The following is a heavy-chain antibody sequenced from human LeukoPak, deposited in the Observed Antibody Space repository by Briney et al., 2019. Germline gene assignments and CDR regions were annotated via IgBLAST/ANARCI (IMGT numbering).Heavy chain of an antibody. CDR3: ARRWVKYYGDYGEGGYLDY. Sequence: GESLKISCKGSGYNFTTNWIGWVRQMPGKGLEWMGIIYPGDSYTRYSPSFQGQVTISVDKSINTAYLQWSSLKASDTAMYYCARRWVKYYGDYGEGGYLDYWGQGSLATVSS. D-gene: IGHD4-17*01. J-gene: IGHJ4*02. V-gene: IGHV5-51*01. CDR2: IYPGDSYT. CDR1: GYNFTTNW.